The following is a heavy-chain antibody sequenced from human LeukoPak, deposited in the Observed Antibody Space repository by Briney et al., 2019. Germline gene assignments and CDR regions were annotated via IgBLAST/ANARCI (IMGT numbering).Heavy chain of an antibody. CDR3: AKERRSTVAGRRFFDY. CDR2: ISGDGGIT. Sequence: PGRSLRLSCAASRFTFYNYALHWVRQAPGKGLEWVSLISGDGGITYYADSVKGRLTISRDNSKNSLYLQMNSLRTEDTALYYCAKERRSTVAGRRFFDYWGPGTLVNVSS. D-gene: IGHD6-19*01. J-gene: IGHJ4*02. V-gene: IGHV3-43*02. CDR1: RFTFYNYA.